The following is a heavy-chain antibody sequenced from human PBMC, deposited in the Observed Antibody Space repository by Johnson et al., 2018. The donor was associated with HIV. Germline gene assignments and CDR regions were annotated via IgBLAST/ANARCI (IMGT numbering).Heavy chain of an antibody. CDR2: ISWNSGSI. J-gene: IGHJ3*02. V-gene: IGHV3-9*01. D-gene: IGHD1-1*01. CDR1: GFTLHDHA. CDR3: ASDILFGTTRFDHDAFDI. Sequence: VQLVESGGGVVQPGRSLRLSCAASGFTLHDHAMHWVRQAPGQGLEWVSGISWNSGSIGHADSVKGRFTISRENSKNSLYLQMNSLRVEDTGVYYCASDILFGTTRFDHDAFDIWGQGTMVTVSS.